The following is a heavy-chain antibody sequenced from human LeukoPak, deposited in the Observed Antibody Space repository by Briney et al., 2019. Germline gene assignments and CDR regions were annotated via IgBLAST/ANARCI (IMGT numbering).Heavy chain of an antibody. J-gene: IGHJ4*02. CDR2: IIPIFDTA. D-gene: IGHD3-10*01. Sequence: SVKVSCKASGYTFTSYYMHWVRQAPGQGLEWMGGIIPIFDTANYAQKFQGRVKITTVASTDTAYMGLNSLRSEGTGVDFLVRGPDGGNFDYRGQGTLVTVSS. CDR1: GYTFTSYY. CDR3: VRGPDGGNFDY. V-gene: IGHV1-69*05.